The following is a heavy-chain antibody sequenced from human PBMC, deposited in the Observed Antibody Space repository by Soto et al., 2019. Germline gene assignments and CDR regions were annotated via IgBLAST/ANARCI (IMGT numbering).Heavy chain of an antibody. CDR3: ATDSQWLVRGYWFDP. CDR1: GYTLTELS. J-gene: IGHJ5*02. D-gene: IGHD6-19*01. Sequence: ASAKVSCKVSGYTLTELSMHWVRQAPGKGLEWMGGFDPEDGETIYAQKFQGRVTMTEDTSTDTAYMELSSLRSEDTAVYYCATDSQWLVRGYWFDPWGQGTLVTVSS. CDR2: FDPEDGET. V-gene: IGHV1-24*01.